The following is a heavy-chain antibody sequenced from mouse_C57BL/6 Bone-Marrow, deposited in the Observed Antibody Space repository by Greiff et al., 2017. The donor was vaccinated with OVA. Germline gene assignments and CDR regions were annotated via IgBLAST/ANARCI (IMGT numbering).Heavy chain of an antibody. CDR2: IDPETGGT. D-gene: IGHD2-3*01. J-gene: IGHJ1*03. CDR3: TGAGLMVTYWYFDV. CDR1: GYTFTDYE. V-gene: IGHV1-15*01. Sequence: VQLQQSGAELVRPGASVTLSCKASGYTFTDYEMHWVKQTPVHGLEWIGAIDPETGGTAYNQKFKGKALLSADKSSSTAYMELRSLTSEDSAVYYCTGAGLMVTYWYFDVWGTGTTVTVSS.